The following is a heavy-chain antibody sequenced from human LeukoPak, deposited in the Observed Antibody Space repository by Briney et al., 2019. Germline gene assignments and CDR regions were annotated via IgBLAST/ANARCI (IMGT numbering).Heavy chain of an antibody. J-gene: IGHJ4*02. CDR2: ISSSATYI. V-gene: IGHV3-21*01. Sequence: GGSLRLSCGGSGFTFSSYTMNWVRQAPGKGLEWVASISSSATYIYYADSMRGRFTISRDDAKKSVFLHMNSLRAEDTAVYFCARNQRRLDYWGQGTLVTVSS. CDR1: GFTFSSYT. CDR3: ARNQRRLDY. D-gene: IGHD1-14*01.